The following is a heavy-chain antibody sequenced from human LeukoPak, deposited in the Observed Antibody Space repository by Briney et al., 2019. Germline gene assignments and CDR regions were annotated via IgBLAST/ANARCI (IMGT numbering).Heavy chain of an antibody. V-gene: IGHV3-15*01. D-gene: IGHD6-19*01. CDR2: IKSKTDGGTT. Sequence: PGGSLRLSCAASGFIFSDYYMTWIRQAPGKGLEWVGRIKSKTDGGTTDYAAPVKSRFTISRDDSKNTLYLQMNSLKTEDTAVYYCATESDSSGWYFDYWGQGTLVTVSS. CDR3: ATESDSSGWYFDY. CDR1: GFIFSDYY. J-gene: IGHJ4*02.